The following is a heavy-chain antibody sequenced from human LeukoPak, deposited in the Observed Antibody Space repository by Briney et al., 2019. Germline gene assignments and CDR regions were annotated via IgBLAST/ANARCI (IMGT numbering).Heavy chain of an antibody. D-gene: IGHD6-19*01. J-gene: IGHJ5*02. Sequence: ASVKVSCKASGSTFTHININWVRQATGQGLEWMGWLNPNTGNTAYAEKFQGRVTITSKTSITTAYMELSSLRSDDTAVYYCARGSPFQWLVHGGWFDPWGQGTLVTVSS. CDR1: GSTFTHIN. CDR2: LNPNTGNT. CDR3: ARGSPFQWLVHGGWFDP. V-gene: IGHV1-8*01.